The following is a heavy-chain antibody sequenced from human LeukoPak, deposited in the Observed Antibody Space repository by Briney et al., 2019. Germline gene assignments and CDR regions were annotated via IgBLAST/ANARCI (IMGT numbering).Heavy chain of an antibody. D-gene: IGHD5-12*01. J-gene: IGHJ3*02. Sequence: SENLSLTCTVSGASVSNNNYYWGWIRQPPGKRLEWIASIYYSGSTYYNPSLKSRVTISVDTSKNHLSLILSSGTAADAAVYYCAPGGYIGYRHAFDIWGQGTMVTVSS. CDR3: APGGYIGYRHAFDI. CDR1: GASVSNNNYY. CDR2: IYYSGST. V-gene: IGHV4-39*07.